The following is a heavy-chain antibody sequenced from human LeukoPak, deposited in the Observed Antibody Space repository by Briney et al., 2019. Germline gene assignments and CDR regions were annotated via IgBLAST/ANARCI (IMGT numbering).Heavy chain of an antibody. V-gene: IGHV2-70*01. CDR3: ARIRHYSYGSKGRPDYFDY. J-gene: IGHJ4*02. CDR1: GFSLSTSGMC. CDR2: IDWDDDK. D-gene: IGHD5-18*01. Sequence: SGPTLVKPTQTLTLTCTFSGFSLSTSGMCVSWIRQPPGKALEWLALIDWDDDKYYSTSLKTRLTISKGTSKNQVVLTMTNMDPVDTATYYCARIRHYSYGSKGRPDYFDYWGQGTLVTVSS.